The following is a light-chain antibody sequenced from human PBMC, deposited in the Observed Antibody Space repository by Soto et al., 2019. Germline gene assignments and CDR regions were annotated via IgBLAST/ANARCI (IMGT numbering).Light chain of an antibody. V-gene: IGKV2-28*01. J-gene: IGKJ3*01. CDR2: LGS. Sequence: DIVMSQSPLSLPVTPGEPASISCRSGESLLHGNGYNYLDWYLQKPGQSPQLLIYLGSTRASGVPDRFSGSGSGTDFTLKISRVEAEDVGVYFCMQALQTPFTFGPGTKVAIK. CDR3: MQALQTPFT. CDR1: ESLLHGNGYNY.